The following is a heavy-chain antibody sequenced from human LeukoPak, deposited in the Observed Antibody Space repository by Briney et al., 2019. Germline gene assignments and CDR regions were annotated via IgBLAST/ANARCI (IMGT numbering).Heavy chain of an antibody. D-gene: IGHD3-22*01. J-gene: IGHJ3*02. Sequence: GGSLRLSCAASGLTFSSYGMSWVRQAPGKGLEWVSGISGSSGTTYYADSVKGRFTISRDNSKNTLYLQMNTLRADDTAVYYCAKRNYYDSSGYYYGLAFDIWGQGTMVTVSS. CDR1: GLTFSSYG. V-gene: IGHV3-23*01. CDR2: ISGSSGTT. CDR3: AKRNYYDSSGYYYGLAFDI.